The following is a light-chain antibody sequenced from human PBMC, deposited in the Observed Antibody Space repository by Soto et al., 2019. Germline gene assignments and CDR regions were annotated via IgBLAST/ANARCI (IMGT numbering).Light chain of an antibody. V-gene: IGKV2-30*01. CDR2: KVS. Sequence: DVVMTQSPLSLSVTLGQPASISCSSTQSLEYSDGRTFLNWFQQRPGQSPRRLLYKVSNRDSGVPDRFSGSGSGTNFHLKIRRVEAENVGVYFCMQGRYWATFGQGTKLEIK. CDR1: QSLEYSDGRTF. J-gene: IGKJ2*01. CDR3: MQGRYWAT.